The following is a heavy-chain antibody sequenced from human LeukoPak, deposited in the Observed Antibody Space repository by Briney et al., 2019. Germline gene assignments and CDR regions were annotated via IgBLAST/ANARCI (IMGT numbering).Heavy chain of an antibody. Sequence: GGSLRLSCAASGFTFSDYYMSWIRQAPGKGLEWVSYISSSGSTIYYADSVKGRFTISRDNAKNSLYLQMNSLRAEDTAVYYCARGHLDYDFWSGYLGAFDIWGQGTMVTVSS. CDR1: GFTFSDYY. CDR3: ARGHLDYDFWSGYLGAFDI. V-gene: IGHV3-11*04. D-gene: IGHD3-3*01. J-gene: IGHJ3*02. CDR2: ISSSGSTI.